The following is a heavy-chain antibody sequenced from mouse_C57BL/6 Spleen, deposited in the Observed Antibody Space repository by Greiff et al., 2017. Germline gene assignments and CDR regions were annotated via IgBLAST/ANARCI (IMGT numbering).Heavy chain of an antibody. CDR3: AREGWGNRGYFDV. J-gene: IGHJ1*03. V-gene: IGHV5-16*01. CDR2: INYDGSST. CDR1: GFTFSDYY. Sequence: EVQRVESEGGLVQPGSSMILSCTASGFTFSDYYMAWVRQVPEKGLEWVANINYDGSSTYYLDSLKSRFIISRDNAKNILYLQMSSLKSEDTATYYWAREGWGNRGYFDVWGTGTTVTVSS. D-gene: IGHD2-1*01.